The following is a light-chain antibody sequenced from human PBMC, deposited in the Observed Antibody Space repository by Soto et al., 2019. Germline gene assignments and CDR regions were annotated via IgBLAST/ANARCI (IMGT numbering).Light chain of an antibody. Sequence: IQLTQSPSTLSSSVGDRVTIPYRASQGISSHLTWYQQKPGKAPKVLIYAASTLQSGVPSRFSGSGSGTEFTLTISSLQPEDFATYYCQQHENYPLTFGRGTRLEI. CDR1: QGISSH. J-gene: IGKJ5*01. CDR2: AAS. CDR3: QQHENYPLT. V-gene: IGKV1-9*01.